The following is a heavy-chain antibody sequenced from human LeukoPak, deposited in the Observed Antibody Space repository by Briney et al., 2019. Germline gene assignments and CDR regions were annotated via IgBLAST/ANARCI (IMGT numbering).Heavy chain of an antibody. CDR1: GFTFSSYS. CDR2: ISSSSSSYI. D-gene: IGHD3-9*01. Sequence: GGSLRLSCAASGFTFSSYSMNWVRQAPGKGLEWVSSISSSSSSYIYYADSVKGRFTISRDNAKNSLYLQMNSLRAEDTAVYYCARLYDILTGSGRGAFDIWGQGTMVTVSS. J-gene: IGHJ3*02. CDR3: ARLYDILTGSGRGAFDI. V-gene: IGHV3-21*01.